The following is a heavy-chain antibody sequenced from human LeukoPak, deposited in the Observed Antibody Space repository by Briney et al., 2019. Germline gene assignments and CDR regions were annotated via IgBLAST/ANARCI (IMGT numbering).Heavy chain of an antibody. J-gene: IGHJ4*02. CDR2: IDYTGNT. CDR1: GDSVSSPSHH. CDR3: TREFTSTSGD. Sequence: PSETLSLTCTVSGDSVSSPSHHWAWIRQPPGKGLEWIASIDYTGNTSYNPPLKSRLSISIDASNNYFSLKLSSVTAADTAVYFCTREFTSTSGDWGQGTLVTVSS. D-gene: IGHD1-1*01. V-gene: IGHV4-39*02.